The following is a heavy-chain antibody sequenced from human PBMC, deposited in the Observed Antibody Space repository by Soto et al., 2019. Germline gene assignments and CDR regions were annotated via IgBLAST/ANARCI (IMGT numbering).Heavy chain of an antibody. CDR3: AKDEYWESHFYYFMDL. V-gene: IGHV3-30*15. J-gene: IGHJ6*03. CDR1: GFTFSSYA. Sequence: QVQLVESGGGVVEPGRSLRLSCAASGFTFSSYAMHWVRQAPGKGLEWVAVISHDGSITYYSDSVKGRFTMSRDNSNNTLFLQMSSIRSDDTAIYYCAKDEYWESHFYYFMDLWGRGTAVTVSS. CDR2: ISHDGSIT. D-gene: IGHD1-26*01.